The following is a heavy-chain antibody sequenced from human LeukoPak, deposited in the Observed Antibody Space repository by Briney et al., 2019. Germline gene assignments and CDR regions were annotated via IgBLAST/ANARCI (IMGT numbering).Heavy chain of an antibody. CDR3: ARDRGSSGYYPPAPKYGMDV. CDR1: GGTFSSYA. CDR2: IISIFGIA. D-gene: IGHD3-22*01. V-gene: IGHV1-69*04. J-gene: IGHJ6*02. Sequence: ASVKVSCKASGGTFSSYAISWVRQAPGQGLEWVGRIISIFGIANYAQKFQGRVTITADKSTSTAYMELSSLRSEDTAVYYCARDRGSSGYYPPAPKYGMDVWGQGTTVTVSS.